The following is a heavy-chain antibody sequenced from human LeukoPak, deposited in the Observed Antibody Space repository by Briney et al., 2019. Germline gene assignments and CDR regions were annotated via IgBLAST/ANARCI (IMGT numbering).Heavy chain of an antibody. CDR1: GGTFSSYA. CDR3: ARNTPAPTAASLGVKYNYGMDV. J-gene: IGHJ6*04. Sequence: SVKVSCKASGGTFSSYAISWVRQAPGQGLEWMGGIIPIFGTANYAQKFQGRVTITADESTSTAYMELSSLRSEDTAVYYCARNTPAPTAASLGVKYNYGMDVGGKGTTVPVSS. CDR2: IIPIFGTA. D-gene: IGHD3-16*01. V-gene: IGHV1-69*13.